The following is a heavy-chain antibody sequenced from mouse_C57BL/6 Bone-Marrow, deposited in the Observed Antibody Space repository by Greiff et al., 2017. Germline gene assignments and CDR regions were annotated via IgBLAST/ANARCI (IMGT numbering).Heavy chain of an antibody. V-gene: IGHV1-81*01. Sequence: VQLQESGAELALPGASVKLSCKASGYTFTRYGINWVKQRPGQGLEWIGEVYPRSGNTYYNEQFTGKSTLTADTSSSTAYLPLLSLTSEDSAVYVRARSDDYGSSYALAYWGQGTPVTVSA. CDR2: VYPRSGNT. D-gene: IGHD1-1*01. CDR3: ARSDDYGSSYALAY. J-gene: IGHJ3*01. CDR1: GYTFTRYG.